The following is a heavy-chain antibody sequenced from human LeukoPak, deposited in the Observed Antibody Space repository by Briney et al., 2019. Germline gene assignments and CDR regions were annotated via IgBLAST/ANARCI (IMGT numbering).Heavy chain of an antibody. CDR3: AKVGSSSWGFNWFDP. J-gene: IGHJ5*02. Sequence: GASVKVSCKASGYTFTSYDINWVRQATGQGLEWMGWMNPNSGNTGYAQKFQGRVTMTRNTSISTAYMELSSLRSEDTAVYHCAKVGSSSWGFNWFDPWGQGTLVTASS. D-gene: IGHD6-13*01. CDR2: MNPNSGNT. V-gene: IGHV1-8*01. CDR1: GYTFTSYD.